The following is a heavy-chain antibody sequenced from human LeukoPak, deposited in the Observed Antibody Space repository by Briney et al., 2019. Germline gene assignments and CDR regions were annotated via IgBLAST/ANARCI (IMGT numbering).Heavy chain of an antibody. CDR3: ARDTSGYRRGSFDY. CDR2: TYYSGST. V-gene: IGHV4-59*01. D-gene: IGHD3-22*01. J-gene: IGHJ4*02. CDR1: GGSISSYY. Sequence: SETLSLTCTVSGGSISSYYWSWIRQPPGKGLEWIGYTYYSGSTSYNPSLKSRVTISVDTSNNQFSLKLSSVTAADTAVYYCARDTSGYRRGSFDYWGQGTLVTVSS.